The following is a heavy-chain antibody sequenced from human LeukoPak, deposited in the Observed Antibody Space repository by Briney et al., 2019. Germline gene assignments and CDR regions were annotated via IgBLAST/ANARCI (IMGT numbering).Heavy chain of an antibody. CDR2: ISSSGST. D-gene: IGHD3-16*01. CDR1: GDSISSGDYY. J-gene: IGHJ6*03. V-gene: IGHV4-61*02. CDR3: ARAERGAMGRYYYYYMDV. Sequence: PSETLSLTCTVSGDSISSGDYYWSWIRQPAGKGLEWIGRISSSGSTNYNPSLKSRVTISVDTSKNQFSLKLSSVTAADTAVYYCARAERGAMGRYYYYYMDVXGKGTTVTVSS.